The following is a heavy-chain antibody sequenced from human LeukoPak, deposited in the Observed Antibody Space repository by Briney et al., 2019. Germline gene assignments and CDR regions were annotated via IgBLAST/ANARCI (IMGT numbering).Heavy chain of an antibody. Sequence: SGGSLRLSCAASGFIFNKAWMSWVRQAPGKGPEWVGRIKSNNDGGTTDYASPVEGRFIISRDDSKNTIYLQMNRLIIDDTAIYYCTPVMVEDRGFWGQGTLVTVSS. V-gene: IGHV3-15*01. CDR2: IKSNNDGGTT. D-gene: IGHD2-21*01. J-gene: IGHJ4*02. CDR3: TPVMVEDRGF. CDR1: GFIFNKAW.